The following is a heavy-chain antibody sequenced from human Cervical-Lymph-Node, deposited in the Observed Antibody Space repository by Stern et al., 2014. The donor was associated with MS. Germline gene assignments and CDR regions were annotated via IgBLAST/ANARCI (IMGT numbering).Heavy chain of an antibody. V-gene: IGHV2-5*01. CDR3: AHRSTSVAGAWAS. CDR1: GFSLTTSRVC. Sequence: QVTFRESGPTLVKPTQTLTLTCDFSGFSLTTSRVCVGLIRQPPGKALEWLAVCDWNDEKRYSPSLKNRLSIITDTAKNQVVLTMTNMDPVDTGTYYCAHRSTSVAGAWASWGQGILVVVSS. J-gene: IGHJ5*02. D-gene: IGHD1-26*01. CDR2: CDWNDEK.